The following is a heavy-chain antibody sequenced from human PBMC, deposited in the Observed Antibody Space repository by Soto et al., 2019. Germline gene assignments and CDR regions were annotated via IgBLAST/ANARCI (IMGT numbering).Heavy chain of an antibody. V-gene: IGHV4-39*01. CDR3: ARHVTNSWYPNWCGS. J-gene: IGHJ5*01. CDR2: MYYSGST. D-gene: IGHD6-13*01. Sequence: PSETLSLTCTVSGGSISSGSFYWGWLRQPPGKGLEWIGSMYYSGSTYYNSSLKRRVSISVDTSKNQISLTLNSVTAADTAVYSCARHVTNSWYPNWCGSWGQGTLVTVSS. CDR1: GGSISSGSFY.